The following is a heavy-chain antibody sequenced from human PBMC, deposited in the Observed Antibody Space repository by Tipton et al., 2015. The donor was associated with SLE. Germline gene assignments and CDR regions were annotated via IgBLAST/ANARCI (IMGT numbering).Heavy chain of an antibody. CDR2: IYNTGAT. V-gene: IGHV4-61*02. CDR3: ARGRGMITFGGVFAD. D-gene: IGHD3-16*02. CDR1: GGSITSGSYY. J-gene: IGHJ4*02. Sequence: TLSLTCTVSGGSITSGSYYWSWIRQPAGQGLEWIGRIYNTGATYYNPSLKSRVTISVDTTKNQFSLKLTSVTAADTAVYYCARGRGMITFGGVFADWGQGTLVTVSS.